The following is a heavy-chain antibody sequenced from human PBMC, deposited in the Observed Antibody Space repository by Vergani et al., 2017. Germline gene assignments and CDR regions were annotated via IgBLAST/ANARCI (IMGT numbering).Heavy chain of an antibody. CDR1: GYSFTSYW. V-gene: IGHV5-51*01. CDR2: IYPGDSDT. Sequence: EVQLVQSGAEVKKPGESLKISCKGSGYSFTSYWIGWVRQLPGKGLEWMGIIYPGDSDTRYSPSFQGQVTISADNSSSTAYLQWSSLKASDTAMYYCAGLIGYCSGSSCYSGGHDAFDIRGQGTMVTVSS. CDR3: AGLIGYCSGSSCYSGGHDAFDI. D-gene: IGHD2-15*01. J-gene: IGHJ3*02.